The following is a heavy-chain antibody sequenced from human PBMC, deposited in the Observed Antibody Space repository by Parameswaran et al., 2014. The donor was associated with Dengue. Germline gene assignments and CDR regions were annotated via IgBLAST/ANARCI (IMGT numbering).Heavy chain of an antibody. Sequence: WVRQAPGQGLEWMGWINPNSGGTNYAQKFQGWVTMTRDTSISTAYMELSRLRSDDTAVYYCARDAPLYLYGMDVWGQGTTVTVSS. D-gene: IGHD2-8*01. J-gene: IGHJ6*02. V-gene: IGHV1-2*04. CDR2: INPNSGGT. CDR3: ARDAPLYLYGMDV.